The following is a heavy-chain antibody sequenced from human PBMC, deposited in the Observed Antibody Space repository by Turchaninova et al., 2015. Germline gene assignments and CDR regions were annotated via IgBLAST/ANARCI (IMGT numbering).Heavy chain of an antibody. J-gene: IGHJ6*03. V-gene: IGHV3-21*01. CDR2: ISSSSSYI. CDR1: GFTLSSYR. Sequence: EVPLVGSGGGLVKPVGSLRLSCAASGFTLSSYRMNWVRQAPGKGLVWDSSISSSSSYICDTNSVKCRFTSSRDNAKNSLYLQMNSRRAEDTAVYYCARAPSTYYYYYMDVWGKGTTVTVSS. CDR3: ARAPSTYYYYYMDV.